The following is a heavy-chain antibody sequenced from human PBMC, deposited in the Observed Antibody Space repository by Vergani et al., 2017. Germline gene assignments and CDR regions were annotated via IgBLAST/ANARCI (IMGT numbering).Heavy chain of an antibody. J-gene: IGHJ6*02. CDR3: ARVSDTRLNPKPSKEKTPGTWGMDV. D-gene: IGHD5-18*01. CDR1: GGSFSGYY. V-gene: IGHV4-34*01. Sequence: QVQLQQWGAGLLKPSETLSLTCAVYGGSFSGYYWSWIRQPPGKGLEWIGEINHSGSTNYNPSLKSRVTISVDTSKNQFSLKLSSVTAADTAVYYCARVSDTRLNPKPSKEKTPGTWGMDVWGQGP. CDR2: INHSGST.